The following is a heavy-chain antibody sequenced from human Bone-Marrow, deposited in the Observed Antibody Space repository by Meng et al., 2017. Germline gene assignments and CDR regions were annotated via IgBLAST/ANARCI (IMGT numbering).Heavy chain of an antibody. D-gene: IGHD3-16*02. J-gene: IGHJ4*02. Sequence: ASVKVSCKASGYTFTSYAMHWVRQAPGQRLEWMGWINAGNGNTKYSQKFQGRVTITRDTSASTAYMELSSLRSEDTAVYYCARDKYYDYVWGSYRYTYFDYWGQGTLVTGSS. CDR2: INAGNGNT. V-gene: IGHV1-3*01. CDR3: ARDKYYDYVWGSYRYTYFDY. CDR1: GYTFTSYA.